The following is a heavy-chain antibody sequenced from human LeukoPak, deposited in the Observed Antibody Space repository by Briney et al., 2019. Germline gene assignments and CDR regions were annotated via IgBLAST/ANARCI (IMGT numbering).Heavy chain of an antibody. J-gene: IGHJ5*02. V-gene: IGHV4-30-2*01. CDR1: GGSISSGGYS. CDR3: AGQLWFGEGNWFDP. CDR2: IYHSGST. Sequence: SETLSLTCAVSGGSISSGGYSWSWLRQPPGKGLEWIGYIYHSGSTYYNPSLKSRVTISVDRSTNQFSLKLSSVTAADTAVYYCAGQLWFGEGNWFDPWGQGTLVTASS. D-gene: IGHD3-10*01.